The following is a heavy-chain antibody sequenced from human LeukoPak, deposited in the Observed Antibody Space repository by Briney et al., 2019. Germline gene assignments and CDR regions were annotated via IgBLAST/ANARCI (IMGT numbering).Heavy chain of an antibody. CDR2: IRYDGSNK. D-gene: IGHD6-6*01. CDR3: ARDRRPNIASRTFDY. J-gene: IGHJ4*02. V-gene: IGHV3-30*02. CDR1: GFTFSSYG. Sequence: GGSLRLSCAASGFTFSSYGMHWVRQAPGKGLEWVAFIRYDGSNKYYADSVKGRFTISRDNSKNTLYLQMNSLRAGDTAVYYCARDRRPNIASRTFDYWGQGTLVTVSS.